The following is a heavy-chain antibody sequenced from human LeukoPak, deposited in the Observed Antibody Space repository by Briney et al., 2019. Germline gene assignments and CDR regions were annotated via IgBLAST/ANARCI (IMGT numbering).Heavy chain of an antibody. CDR3: ARKEIVVVTAIPDAFDI. CDR1: GFTFSSYW. D-gene: IGHD2-21*02. V-gene: IGHV3-21*01. Sequence: GGSLRLSCAASGFTFSSYWMHWVRQAPGKGLEWVSSISSSSSYIYYADSVKGRFTISRDNAKNSLYLQMNSLRAEDTAVYYCARKEIVVVTAIPDAFDIWGQGTMVTVSS. CDR2: ISSSSSYI. J-gene: IGHJ3*02.